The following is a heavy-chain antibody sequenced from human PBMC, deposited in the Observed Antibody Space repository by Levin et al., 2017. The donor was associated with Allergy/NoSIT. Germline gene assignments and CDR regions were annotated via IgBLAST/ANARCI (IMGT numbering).Heavy chain of an antibody. CDR2: IWYDGSNK. J-gene: IGHJ4*02. Sequence: QTGGSLRLSCAASGFTFSSYGMHWVRQAPGKGLEWVAVIWYDGSNKYYADSVKGRFTISRDNSKNTLYLQMHSLRAEDTAVYYCARTYYYGSGSDAAIDYWGQGTLVTVSS. CDR3: ARTYYYGSGSDAAIDY. CDR1: GFTFSSYG. D-gene: IGHD3-10*01. V-gene: IGHV3-33*01.